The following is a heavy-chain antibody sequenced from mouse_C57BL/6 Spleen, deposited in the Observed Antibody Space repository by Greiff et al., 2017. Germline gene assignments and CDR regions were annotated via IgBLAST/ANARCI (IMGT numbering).Heavy chain of an antibody. CDR2: IDPETGGT. CDR1: GYTFTDYE. V-gene: IGHV1-15*01. Sequence: QVQLQQSGAELVRPGASVTLSCKASGYTFTDYEMHWVKQTPVHGLAWIGAIDPETGGTAYNQKFKGKAILTADKSSSTAYMELRSLTSEDSAVYYCPSYGYGYLDYWGQGTTRTVSS. D-gene: IGHD2-2*01. J-gene: IGHJ2*01. CDR3: PSYGYGYLDY.